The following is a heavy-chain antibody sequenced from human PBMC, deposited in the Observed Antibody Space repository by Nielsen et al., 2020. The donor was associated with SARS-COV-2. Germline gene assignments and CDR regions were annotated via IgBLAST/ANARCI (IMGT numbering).Heavy chain of an antibody. D-gene: IGHD5-12*01. J-gene: IGHJ6*03. V-gene: IGHV4-30-4*01. CDR3: ARDVGWLLSYYYYMDV. CDR2: IYYSGRT. CDR1: GGSISSGDYY. Sequence: SETLSLTCTVSGGSISSGDYYWSWIRQPPGKGLEWIGYIYYSGRTYYNPSLKSRVTISVDTSKNQFSLKLSSVTAADTAVYYCARDVGWLLSYYYYMDVWGKGTTVTVSS.